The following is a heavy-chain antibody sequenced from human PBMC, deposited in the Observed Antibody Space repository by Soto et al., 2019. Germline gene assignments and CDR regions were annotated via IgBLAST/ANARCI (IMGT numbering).Heavy chain of an antibody. CDR1: GFTFSSYA. CDR3: AKEGRARGGGYYDY. CDR2: ISGSGGST. Sequence: EVQLLESGGCLVQPGGSLRLSCAASGFTFSSYAMSWVRQAPGKGREWVSAISGSGGSTYYADSVKGQFTISRDNSKNTLYLQMNSLRAEDTAVYYCAKEGRARGGGYYDYWGQGTLVTVSS. J-gene: IGHJ4*02. V-gene: IGHV3-23*01. D-gene: IGHD3-10*01.